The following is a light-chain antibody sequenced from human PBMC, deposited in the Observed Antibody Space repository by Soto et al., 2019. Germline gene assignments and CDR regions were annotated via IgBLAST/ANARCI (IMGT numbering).Light chain of an antibody. CDR3: QQRSSRPPMYT. J-gene: IGKJ2*01. CDR1: QSVSSY. Sequence: IVLTQSPAILSLSPGEEATLSCRASQSVSSYLVWYQQKPGQAPRLLIYDASKRATGIPARFSASGSRTNFTLTISSLEPEDFAVNYCQQRSSRPPMYTFGQGTKVDIK. CDR2: DAS. V-gene: IGKV3-11*01.